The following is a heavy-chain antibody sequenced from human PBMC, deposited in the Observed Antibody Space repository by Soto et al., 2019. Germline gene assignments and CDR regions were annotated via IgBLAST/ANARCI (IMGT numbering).Heavy chain of an antibody. D-gene: IGHD6-13*01. V-gene: IGHV3-23*01. Sequence: EVQLLESGGGLVQPGGSLRLSCAASGFTFSSYAMSWVRQAPGKGLEWVSAISGSGGSTYYADSVKGRFTISRDNSKNTLYLQMNSLRAEDTAVYYCAKVAGVSRKIYDYYGMDVWGQGTTVTVSS. CDR1: GFTFSSYA. CDR3: AKVAGVSRKIYDYYGMDV. CDR2: ISGSGGST. J-gene: IGHJ6*02.